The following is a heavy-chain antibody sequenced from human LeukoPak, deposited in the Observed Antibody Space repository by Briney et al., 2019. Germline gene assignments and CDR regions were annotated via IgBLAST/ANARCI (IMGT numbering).Heavy chain of an antibody. J-gene: IGHJ5*02. D-gene: IGHD2-2*01. CDR3: ARAVVVVPAAIFRNWFDP. CDR2: INPNSGGT. Sequence: GASVKVSCKASGYTFTGYYMHWVRQAPGQGLEWMGWINPNSGGTNYAQKFQGRVTMTRDRSISTAYMELSRLRSDDTAVYYCARAVVVVPAAIFRNWFDPWGQGTLVTVSS. V-gene: IGHV1-2*02. CDR1: GYTFTGYY.